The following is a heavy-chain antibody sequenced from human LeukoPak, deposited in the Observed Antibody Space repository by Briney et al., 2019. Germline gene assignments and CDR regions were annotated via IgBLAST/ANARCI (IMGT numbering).Heavy chain of an antibody. CDR3: ARGYSYGSYYYYGMDV. CDR1: GYIFSNFFSSNG. V-gene: IGHV1-3*01. CDR2: INAGNGNT. J-gene: IGHJ6*02. Sequence: ASVKVSCKASGYIFSNFFSSNGITWVRQAPGQGLEWMGWINAGNGNTKYSQKFQGRVTITRDTSASTAYMELSSLRSEDTAVYYCARGYSYGSYYYYGMDVWGQGTTVTVSS. D-gene: IGHD5-18*01.